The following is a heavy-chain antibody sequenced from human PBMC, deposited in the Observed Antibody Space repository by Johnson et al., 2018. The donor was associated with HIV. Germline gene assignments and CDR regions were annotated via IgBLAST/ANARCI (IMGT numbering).Heavy chain of an antibody. J-gene: IGHJ3*02. CDR2: ISGSGGST. D-gene: IGHD3-22*01. Sequence: MLLVESGGGLVQPGGSLRLSCAASGFTFSSYAMSWVRQAPGKGLEWVSAISGSGGSTYYADSVKGRFTISRDNSKNTLYLQMNSLRAEDTAVYYCARERNMIVVDEDAFDIWGQGTMVTVSS. V-gene: IGHV3-23*04. CDR1: GFTFSSYA. CDR3: ARERNMIVVDEDAFDI.